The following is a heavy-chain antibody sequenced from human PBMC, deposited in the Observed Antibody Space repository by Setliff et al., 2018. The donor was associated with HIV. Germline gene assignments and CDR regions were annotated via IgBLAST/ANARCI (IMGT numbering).Heavy chain of an antibody. CDR3: AIAYYNFQDM. CDR1: GGSINNYF. J-gene: IGHJ3*02. D-gene: IGHD3-3*01. Sequence: SETLSLTCTVSGGSINNYFWSWIRQSPGRGMEWIGYIYYSGETNYKPSLKSRVTFSVDTSKNQFSLKLSSVTAVDSAVYYCAIAYYNFQDMWGQGTMVTVSS. CDR2: IYYSGET. V-gene: IGHV4-59*01.